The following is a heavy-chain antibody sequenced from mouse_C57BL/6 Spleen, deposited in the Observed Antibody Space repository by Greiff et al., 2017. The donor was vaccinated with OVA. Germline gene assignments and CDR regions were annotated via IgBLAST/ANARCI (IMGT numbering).Heavy chain of an antibody. CDR3: ARDYDGYYSWFAY. J-gene: IGHJ3*01. V-gene: IGHV1-26*01. CDR2: INPNNGGT. D-gene: IGHD2-3*01. CDR1: GYTFTDYY. Sequence: VQLQQSGPELVKPGASVKISCKASGYTFTDYYMNWVKQSHGKSLEWIGDINPNNGGTSYNQKFKGKATLTVDKSSSTAYMELRSLTSEDSAVYYCARDYDGYYSWFAYWGQGTLVTVSA.